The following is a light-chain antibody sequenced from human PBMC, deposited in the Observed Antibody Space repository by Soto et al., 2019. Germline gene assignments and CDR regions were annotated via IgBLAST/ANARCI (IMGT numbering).Light chain of an antibody. Sequence: EVVLTQSPGTLSLSPGGRATLSCRASQSVSRRLAWYQQRPGQSPRLLISGASMRASGVPVRFIGSGSGTDFTLTITRLEPEDFAVYYCQQYGSSPRTFGQGTKVDIK. CDR2: GAS. CDR1: QSVSRR. V-gene: IGKV3-20*01. J-gene: IGKJ1*01. CDR3: QQYGSSPRT.